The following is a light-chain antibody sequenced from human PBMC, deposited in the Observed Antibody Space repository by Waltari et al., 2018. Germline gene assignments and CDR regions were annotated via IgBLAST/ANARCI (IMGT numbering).Light chain of an antibody. CDR1: QDVKSS. J-gene: IGKJ3*01. V-gene: IGKV1-NL1*01. CDR2: AAS. CDR3: QHYYSTLST. Sequence: DIQMTQSPSSLSASVGDRVTITCRASQDVKSSLAWYQQKPGKAPKLLLYAASRLEGGVPSRFSGSGSGTDYTLTITSLQPEDFATYYCQHYYSTLSTFGPGTKVEIK.